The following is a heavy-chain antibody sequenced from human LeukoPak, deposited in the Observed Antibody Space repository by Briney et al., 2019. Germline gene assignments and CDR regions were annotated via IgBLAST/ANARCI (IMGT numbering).Heavy chain of an antibody. J-gene: IGHJ6*03. CDR1: GFTFSNYD. D-gene: IGHD1-26*01. CDR3: ARDQTKWEPLRRRDYYYMDV. V-gene: IGHV3-48*01. CDR2: ISRSGSTI. Sequence: GGSLRLSCAASGFTFSNYDMNWVRQAPGKGLEWVSYISRSGSTIYYADSVKGRVTISRDNAKNSLYLQMNSLRAEDTAVYYCARDQTKWEPLRRRDYYYMDVWGKGTTVTVSS.